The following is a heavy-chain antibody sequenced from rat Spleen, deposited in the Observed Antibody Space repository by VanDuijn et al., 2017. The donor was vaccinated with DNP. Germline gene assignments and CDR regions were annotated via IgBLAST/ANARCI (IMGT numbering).Heavy chain of an antibody. Sequence: QVQLKESGPGLVQPSQTLSLTCTVSGFSLSSWHVSWVRQPPGKGLEWMGVMWSGGSTAYNSALKSRLSISRDTSKSQVFLKMNSLQTEETAIYYCTRDGSPYYSSYLDVLDAWGQGASVTVSS. D-gene: IGHD1-2*01. CDR2: MWSGGST. CDR3: TRDGSPYYSSYLDVLDA. V-gene: IGHV2-43*01. CDR1: GFSLSSWH. J-gene: IGHJ4*01.